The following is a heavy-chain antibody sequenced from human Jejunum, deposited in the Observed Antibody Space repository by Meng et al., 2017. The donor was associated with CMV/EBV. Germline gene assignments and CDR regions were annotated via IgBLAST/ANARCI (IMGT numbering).Heavy chain of an antibody. D-gene: IGHD1-7*01. Sequence: QVQVQESGPGLMKPSGPLSLTCTVSGASISSGIWWSWVRQPPGKGLEWIGEVYHRGDTNYNPSLKSRVDISVDKSKNQFYLSLFSVTAADTAVYYCGRDQGRELINHWGQGTLVTVSS. CDR1: GASISSGIW. CDR2: VYHRGDT. J-gene: IGHJ4*02. CDR3: GRDQGRELINH. V-gene: IGHV4-4*02.